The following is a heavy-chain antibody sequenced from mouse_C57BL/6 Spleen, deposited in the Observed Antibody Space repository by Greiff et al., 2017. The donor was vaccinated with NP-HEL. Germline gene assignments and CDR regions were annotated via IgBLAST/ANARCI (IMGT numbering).Heavy chain of an antibody. V-gene: IGHV14-2*01. CDR3: APHYYGSSY. CDR2: IDPEDGEP. Sequence: VQLQPSGAELVKPGASVKLSCTASGFNIKDYYMHWVKQRTEQGLEWIGRIDPEDGEPKYAPKFQGKATITADTSSNTAYLQLSSLTSEDTAVYYCAPHYYGSSYWGQGTTLTVSS. D-gene: IGHD1-1*01. J-gene: IGHJ2*01. CDR1: GFNIKDYY.